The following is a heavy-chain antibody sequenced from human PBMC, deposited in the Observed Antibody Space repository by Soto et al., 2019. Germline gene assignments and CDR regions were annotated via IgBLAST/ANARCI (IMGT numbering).Heavy chain of an antibody. Sequence: VQVSSESYGYSFTTYWIAWLRQMQGKGLEWMGSIHPGESDTRYSPSFQGQVTISADRSITTAYLQWSSLKASDTAMYYCARHEATYYNFYGMDVWGQGTTVTV. V-gene: IGHV5-51*01. CDR3: ARHEATYYNFYGMDV. CDR2: IHPGESDT. CDR1: GYSFTTYW. J-gene: IGHJ6*02.